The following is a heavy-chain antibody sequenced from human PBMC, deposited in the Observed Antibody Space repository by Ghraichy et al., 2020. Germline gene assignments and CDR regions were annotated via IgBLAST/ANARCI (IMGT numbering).Heavy chain of an antibody. CDR3: AKDMTLTVTTSMDV. V-gene: IGHV3-9*01. CDR1: GFTFDDYA. CDR2: ISWNSGSI. J-gene: IGHJ6*03. D-gene: IGHD4-17*01. Sequence: GGSLRLSCAASGFTFDDYAMHWVRQAPGKGLEWVSGISWNSGSIGYADSVKGRFTISRDNAKNSLYLQMNSLRAEDTALYYCAKDMTLTVTTSMDVWGKGTTVTVSS.